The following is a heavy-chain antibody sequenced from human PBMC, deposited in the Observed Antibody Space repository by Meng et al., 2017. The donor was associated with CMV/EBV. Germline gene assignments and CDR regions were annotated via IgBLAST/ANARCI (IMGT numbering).Heavy chain of an antibody. CDR2: INPNSGGT. D-gene: IGHD3-3*01. CDR1: GYTFTGYY. V-gene: IGHV1-2*02. J-gene: IGHJ4*02. CDR3: ARDFRYDFWSGLFTN. Sequence: ASVTVSCKASGYTFTGYYMHWVRQAPGQGLEWMGWINPNSGGTNYAQKFQGRVTMTRDTSISTAYMELSRLRSDDTAVYYCARDFRYDFWSGLFTNWGQGTLVTVSS.